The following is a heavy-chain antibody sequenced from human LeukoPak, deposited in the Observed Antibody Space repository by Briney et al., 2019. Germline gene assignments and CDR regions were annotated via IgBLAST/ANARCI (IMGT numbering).Heavy chain of an antibody. CDR3: AKDDSALTYYYDSSGYYFDY. CDR1: GFTFSSYP. J-gene: IGHJ4*02. CDR2: ISYDGIGK. V-gene: IGHV3-30-3*01. Sequence: GGSLRLSCAASGFTFSSYPIHWVRQAPGKGLEWVAVISYDGIGKYYADSVKGRFTISRDNSKNTLYLQMNSLRAEDTAVYYCAKDDSALTYYYDSSGYYFDYWGQGTLVTVSS. D-gene: IGHD3-22*01.